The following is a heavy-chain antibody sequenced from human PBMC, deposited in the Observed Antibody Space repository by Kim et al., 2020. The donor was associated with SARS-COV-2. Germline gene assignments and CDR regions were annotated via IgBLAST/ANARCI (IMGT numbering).Heavy chain of an antibody. CDR3: AGGDWFDP. Sequence: GSNKAYADSVKGRFTISRDNSKNTLYLQMNSLRAEDTAVYYGAGGDWFDPWGQGTLVTVSS. CDR2: GSNK. J-gene: IGHJ5*02. D-gene: IGHD3-16*01. V-gene: IGHV3-33*01.